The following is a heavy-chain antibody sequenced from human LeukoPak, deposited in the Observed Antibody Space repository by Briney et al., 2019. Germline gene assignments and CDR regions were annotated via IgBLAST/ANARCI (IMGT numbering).Heavy chain of an antibody. Sequence: AASVKVSCKASGGTFSSYTISWVRQAPGPGLEWMGRIVPILGIANYAQKFQGRVTITADKSTSTAYMELRSLRSEDTAVYYCARGYCSSTSCYWRGNWFDPRGQGTLVTVSS. D-gene: IGHD2-2*01. CDR3: ARGYCSSTSCYWRGNWFDP. V-gene: IGHV1-69*02. J-gene: IGHJ5*02. CDR1: GGTFSSYT. CDR2: IVPILGIA.